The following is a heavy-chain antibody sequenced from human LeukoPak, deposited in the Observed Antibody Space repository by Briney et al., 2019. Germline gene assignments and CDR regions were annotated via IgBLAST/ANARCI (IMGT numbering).Heavy chain of an antibody. V-gene: IGHV1-2*04. J-gene: IGHJ4*02. Sequence: GASVKVSCKASGYTFTGYYMHWVRQAPGQGLEWMGWINPNSGGTNYAQKFQGWVTMTRDTSISTAYMELSRLRSDDTAVYYCARPRYRAAAGRGCYFDYWGQGTLVTVSS. CDR1: GYTFTGYY. CDR2: INPNSGGT. D-gene: IGHD6-13*01. CDR3: ARPRYRAAAGRGCYFDY.